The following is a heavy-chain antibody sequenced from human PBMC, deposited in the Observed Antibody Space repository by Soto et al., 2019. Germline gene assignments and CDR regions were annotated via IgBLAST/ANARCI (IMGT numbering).Heavy chain of an antibody. CDR3: AKDLITMVRGVIISYYYGMDV. D-gene: IGHD3-10*01. J-gene: IGHJ6*02. Sequence: PGGSLRLSCAASGFTFSSYGMHWVRQAPGKGLEWVAVISYDGSNKYYADSVKGRFTISRDNSKNTLYLQMNSLRAEDTAVYYCAKDLITMVRGVIISYYYGMDVWGQGTTVTVSS. CDR1: GFTFSSYG. CDR2: ISYDGSNK. V-gene: IGHV3-30*18.